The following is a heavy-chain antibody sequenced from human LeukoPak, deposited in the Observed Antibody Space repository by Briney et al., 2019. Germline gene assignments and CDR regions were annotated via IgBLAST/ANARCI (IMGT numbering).Heavy chain of an antibody. V-gene: IGHV3-74*01. D-gene: IGHD3-22*01. J-gene: IGHJ4*02. Sequence: QTGGSLRLSCEASEFTFSSYWMRWVRQAPGKGLVWVSRINSDGRTTIYADSVKGRFTISRDNAKNTLYLQMNSLRAEDTAVYYCAREGYYDSSGYSIRFSYWGQGTLVTVSS. CDR2: INSDGRTT. CDR1: EFTFSSYW. CDR3: AREGYYDSSGYSIRFSY.